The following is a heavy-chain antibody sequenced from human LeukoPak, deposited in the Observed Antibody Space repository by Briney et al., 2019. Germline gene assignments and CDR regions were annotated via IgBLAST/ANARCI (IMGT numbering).Heavy chain of an antibody. V-gene: IGHV4-39*01. D-gene: IGHD6-19*01. Sequence: PSETLSLTCTVSGGSISSSSYYWGWLHQPPGKGLEWVGSIYYSGSTYYNPSLKSRVTISVDTSKNQFSLKLSSVTAADTAVYYCARRQWLYYFDYWGQGTLVTVSS. CDR2: IYYSGST. CDR1: GGSISSSSYY. J-gene: IGHJ4*02. CDR3: ARRQWLYYFDY.